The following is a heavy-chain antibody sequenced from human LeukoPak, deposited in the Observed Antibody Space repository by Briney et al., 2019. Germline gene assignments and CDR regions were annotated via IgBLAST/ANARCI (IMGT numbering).Heavy chain of an antibody. V-gene: IGHV3-21*01. CDR2: ISSSSSYI. CDR1: GFTFSSYS. D-gene: IGHD5-12*01. Sequence: GGSLRLSCAASGFTFSSYSMNWVRQAPGKGLEWVSSISSSSSYIYYADSVKGRYTISRDNAKNSLYLQMNSLRAEDTAVYYCAREGLRMNDYWGQGTLVTVSS. J-gene: IGHJ4*02. CDR3: AREGLRMNDY.